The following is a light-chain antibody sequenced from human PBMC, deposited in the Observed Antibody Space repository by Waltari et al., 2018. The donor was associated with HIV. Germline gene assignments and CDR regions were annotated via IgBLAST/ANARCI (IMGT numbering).Light chain of an antibody. CDR1: SSNIGGNY. J-gene: IGLJ3*02. CDR3: AAWDDSLSGVL. V-gene: IGLV1-47*01. CDR2: RNN. Sequence: QSVLTQPPSASGAPGQRVTMSCSGSSSNIGGNYVYWYHHLPGPAPKLLISRNNNRPSGVPDRFSGSKSGTSASLAISGLRSEDEADYYCAAWDDSLSGVLFGGGTKLTVL.